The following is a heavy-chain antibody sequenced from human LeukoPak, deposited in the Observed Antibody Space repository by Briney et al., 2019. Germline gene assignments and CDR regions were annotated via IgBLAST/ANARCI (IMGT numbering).Heavy chain of an antibody. CDR3: ARTYSSSSPFDY. CDR2: INPSGGST. D-gene: IGHD6-6*01. Sequence: ASVKVSCKASGYTFTSYYMHWVRQAPGXGXXXXGIINPSGGSTSYAQKFQGRVTMTRDTSTSTVYMELSSLRSEDTAVYYCARTYSSSSPFDYWGQGTLVTVSS. J-gene: IGHJ4*02. CDR1: GYTFTSYY. V-gene: IGHV1-46*01.